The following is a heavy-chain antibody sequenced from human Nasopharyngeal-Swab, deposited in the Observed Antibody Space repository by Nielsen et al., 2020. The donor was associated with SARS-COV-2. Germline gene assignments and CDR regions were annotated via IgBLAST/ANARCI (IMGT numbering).Heavy chain of an antibody. J-gene: IGHJ4*02. CDR2: ISYDGSNK. Sequence: GESLKISCAASGFTLSSHAMHWVRQAPGKGLEWAALISYDGSNKYYADSVKGRFTISRDNSKNTLYLQLNSLRTEDTAVYYCARETKWYLDQWGQGTLVTVSS. CDR1: GFTLSSHA. CDR3: ARETKWYLDQ. V-gene: IGHV3-30*04. D-gene: IGHD1-14*01.